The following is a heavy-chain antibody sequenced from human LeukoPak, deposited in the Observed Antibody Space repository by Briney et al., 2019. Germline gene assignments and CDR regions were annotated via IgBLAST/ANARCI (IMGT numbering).Heavy chain of an antibody. V-gene: IGHV3-64*01. CDR2: ISSNGGST. CDR1: GFTFSSYA. J-gene: IGHJ6*02. CDR3: ASSSRGYYYGMDV. Sequence: GSLRLSCAASGFTFSSYAMHWVRQAPGKGLEYVSAISSNGGSTYYANSVKGRFTISRDNSKNTLYLQMGSLRAEDMAVYYCASSSRGYYYGMDVWGQGTTVTVSS.